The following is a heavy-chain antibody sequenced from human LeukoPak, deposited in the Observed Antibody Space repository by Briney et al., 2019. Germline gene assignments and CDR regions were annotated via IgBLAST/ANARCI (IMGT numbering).Heavy chain of an antibody. V-gene: IGHV1-2*02. D-gene: IGHD6-13*01. Sequence: ASVKVSCKASGYTFTGYYMHWVRQAPGQGLEWMGWINPNSGGTNYAQKFQGRVTMTRDMSTSTVYMELSSLRSEDTAVYYCARLYHSSSSPQSYWGQGTLVTVSS. CDR1: GYTFTGYY. CDR3: ARLYHSSSSPQSY. CDR2: INPNSGGT. J-gene: IGHJ4*02.